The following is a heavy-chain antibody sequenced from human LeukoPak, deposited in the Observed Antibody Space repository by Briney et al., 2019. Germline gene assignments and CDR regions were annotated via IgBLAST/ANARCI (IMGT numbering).Heavy chain of an antibody. Sequence: GASLRLSCAASGFAFSSHAMSWVRQAPGKGLEWVSGIGVGGGDTYYADSAKGRFTISRDNSKNTVFLQMNSLRAEDTAVYYCAKWGDYDVLTGYYVSDYWGQGTLVTVSS. CDR1: GFAFSSHA. V-gene: IGHV3-23*01. CDR2: IGVGGGDT. J-gene: IGHJ4*02. D-gene: IGHD3-9*01. CDR3: AKWGDYDVLTGYYVSDY.